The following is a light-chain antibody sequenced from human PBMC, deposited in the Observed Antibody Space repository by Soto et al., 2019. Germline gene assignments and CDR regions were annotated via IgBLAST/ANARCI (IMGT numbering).Light chain of an antibody. Sequence: IKRSKAASTLSASVRDRVTITFRASQSISRWLAWYQQKPGKAPKLLIYDASSLESGVPSRFSGSGSGTDFTLKISNLQPEDFATYYCQQLKAYPLTFGQGTRLEI. CDR2: DAS. CDR1: QSISRW. V-gene: IGKV1-5*01. CDR3: QQLKAYPLT. J-gene: IGKJ5*01.